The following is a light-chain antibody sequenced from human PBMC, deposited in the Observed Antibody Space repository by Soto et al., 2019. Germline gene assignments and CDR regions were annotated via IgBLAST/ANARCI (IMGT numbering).Light chain of an antibody. CDR2: NTN. Sequence: QSMRAKPPSASGTPGQSFTIPDSGRTSNTRSNSANWYQHHPGSAPKPPMHNTNQRPSGVPDRPSSSKSGASGSLAISALHSDDEADYSCATWHDCLNVHVFGTGTKDLVL. J-gene: IGLJ1*01. CDR1: TSNTRSNS. CDR3: ATWHDCLNVHV. V-gene: IGLV1-44*01.